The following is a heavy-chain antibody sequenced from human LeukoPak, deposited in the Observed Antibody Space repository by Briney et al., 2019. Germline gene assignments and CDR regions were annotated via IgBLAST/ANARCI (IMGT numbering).Heavy chain of an antibody. CDR2: INSDESIT. CDR1: GFTFSSSW. CDR3: ARGLVPGFLDY. V-gene: IGHV3-74*01. D-gene: IGHD4-11*01. J-gene: IGHJ4*02. Sequence: GRSLRLSCAASGFTFSSSWMYWVRQAAGKGLVWVSRINSDESITTYADSVKGRFTISRDNAKNTLYLQMNSLRAEDTAVYYCARGLVPGFLDYWGQGTPVTVSS.